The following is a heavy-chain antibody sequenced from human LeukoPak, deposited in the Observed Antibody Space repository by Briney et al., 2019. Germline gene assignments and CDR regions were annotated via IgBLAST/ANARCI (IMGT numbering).Heavy chain of an antibody. V-gene: IGHV3-23*01. Sequence: GGSLRLSCAASGFTFSSDAMSAVRQAPGKGLEWVSAISGSGGSTYYADSVKGRFTISTDNSKNTLYLQMNSLRAEDTAVYYCAISPTVTTDYWGQGTLVTVSS. CDR2: ISGSGGST. CDR3: AISPTVTTDY. J-gene: IGHJ4*02. CDR1: GFTFSSDA. D-gene: IGHD4-17*01.